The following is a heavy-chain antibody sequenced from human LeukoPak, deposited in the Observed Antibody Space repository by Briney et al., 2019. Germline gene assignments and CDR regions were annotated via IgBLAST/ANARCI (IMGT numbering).Heavy chain of an antibody. V-gene: IGHV1-18*01. CDR2: ISTYNGIT. D-gene: IGHD2-2*02. CDR3: VRDGHRLYDYYYYYMDV. Sequence: ASVKVSCKASGYTFNTHGLSWVRQAPGQGLEWMGWISTYNGITKVVENLKGRVTMTTDTSTSTAYMELRSLRSDDTAVYFCVRDGHRLYDYYYYYMDVWGKGTTVTVSS. CDR1: GYTFNTHG. J-gene: IGHJ6*03.